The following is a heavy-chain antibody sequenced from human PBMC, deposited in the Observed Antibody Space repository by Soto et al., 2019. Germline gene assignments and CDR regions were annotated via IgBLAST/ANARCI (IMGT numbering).Heavy chain of an antibody. CDR3: WRWAAVAGRGYFDY. Sequence: EVQLVESGGGLVQPGGSLRLSCAASGFTFRSFWMSWVRQAPGKGLEWVAMVKQDGSEKYYVGSVKGRFTISRDNAKKLLNLQIKSLRAEDTGVYFCWRWAAVAGRGYFDYWGQGALVTVSS. D-gene: IGHD2-15*01. J-gene: IGHJ4*02. CDR2: VKQDGSEK. CDR1: GFTFRSFW. V-gene: IGHV3-7*03.